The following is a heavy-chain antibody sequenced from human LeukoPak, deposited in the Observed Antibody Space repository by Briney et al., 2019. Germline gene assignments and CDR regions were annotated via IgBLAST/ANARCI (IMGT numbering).Heavy chain of an antibody. CDR2: IYHSGST. D-gene: IGHD3-22*01. V-gene: IGHV4-30-2*01. CDR3: ARRGDYYDSSGYQGAFDI. Sequence: PSETLSLTCTVSGGSISSYSWSWIRQPPGKGLEWIGYIYHSGSTYYNPSLKSRVTISVDRSKNQFSLKLSSVTAADTAVYYCARRGDYYDSSGYQGAFDIWGQGTMVTVSS. J-gene: IGHJ3*02. CDR1: GGSISSYS.